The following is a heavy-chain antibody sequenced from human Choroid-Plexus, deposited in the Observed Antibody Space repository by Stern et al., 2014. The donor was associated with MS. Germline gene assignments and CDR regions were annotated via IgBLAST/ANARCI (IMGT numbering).Heavy chain of an antibody. J-gene: IGHJ4*02. CDR1: GFTFSNFG. V-gene: IGHV3-30*18. CDR3: AKDRQWSTYFFDY. D-gene: IGHD2-15*01. CDR2: ISYEGSDT. Sequence: VQLVESGGGVAQPGRPLILSCAASGFTFSNFGMHWVRQAPGKGLEWVALISYEGSDTYYADSVKGRFTIFRDNSKNTLYMHMNSLRAEDTAVYYCAKDRQWSTYFFDYWGQGSLVTVSS.